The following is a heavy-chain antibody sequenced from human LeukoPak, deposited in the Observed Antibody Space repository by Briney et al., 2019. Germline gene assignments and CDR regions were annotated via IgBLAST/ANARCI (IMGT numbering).Heavy chain of an antibody. CDR2: ISYSGNT. V-gene: IGHV4-59*01. Sequence: SETLSLTCIVSGGSISNYFWSWIRQPPEKGLEWIGYISYSGNTNYNPSLKSRLTISIDTSKTQFSLRLSSVTAADTALYYCARGPVGAHFNSWGQGTLVTVSS. D-gene: IGHD1-26*01. CDR1: GGSISNYF. J-gene: IGHJ4*02. CDR3: ARGPVGAHFNS.